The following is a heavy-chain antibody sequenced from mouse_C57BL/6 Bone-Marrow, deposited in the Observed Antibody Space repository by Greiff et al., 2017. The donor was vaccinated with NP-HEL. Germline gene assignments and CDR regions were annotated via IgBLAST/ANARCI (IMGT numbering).Heavy chain of an antibody. CDR1: GYTFTSYW. CDR3: ARHYGSSNTFAY. D-gene: IGHD1-1*01. V-gene: IGHV1-59*01. J-gene: IGHJ3*01. CDR2: IDPSDSYT. Sequence: QVQLQQPGAELVRPGTSVKLSCKASGYTFTSYWMHWVKQRPGQGLEWIGVIDPSDSYTNYNQKFKGKATLTVDTSSSTAYMQLSSLTSEDSAVYYCARHYGSSNTFAYWGQGTLVTVSA.